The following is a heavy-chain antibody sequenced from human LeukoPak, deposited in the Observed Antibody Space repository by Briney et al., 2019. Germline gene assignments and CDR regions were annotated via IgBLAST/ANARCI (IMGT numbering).Heavy chain of an antibody. CDR1: GYSFNSYW. Sequence: GESLKISRKGSGYSFNSYWIGWVRQMPGKGLEWMGIIYPGDSDTRYSPSFQGQVTISADKSISTAYLQWSSLKASDTAMYYCARRITVSAKRYLDLWGQGTLVTVSS. CDR2: IYPGDSDT. V-gene: IGHV5-51*01. D-gene: IGHD6-19*01. CDR3: ARRITVSAKRYLDL. J-gene: IGHJ4*02.